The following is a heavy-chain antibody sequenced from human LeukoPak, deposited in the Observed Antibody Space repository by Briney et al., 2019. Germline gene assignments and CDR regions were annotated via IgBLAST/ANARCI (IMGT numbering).Heavy chain of an antibody. Sequence: ASVKVSCKASGYTFTSYAMNWVRQAPGQGLEWMGWINTNTGNPTYAQGFTGRFVFSLDTSVSTAYLQISGLKAEDTAVYYCARSSRYLYYYGMDVWGQGTTVAVSS. CDR3: ARSSRYLYYYGMDV. CDR2: INTNTGNP. D-gene: IGHD2-21*01. CDR1: GYTFTSYA. J-gene: IGHJ6*02. V-gene: IGHV7-4-1*02.